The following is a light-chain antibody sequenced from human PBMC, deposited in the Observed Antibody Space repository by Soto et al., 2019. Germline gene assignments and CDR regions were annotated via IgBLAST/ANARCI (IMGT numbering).Light chain of an antibody. V-gene: IGKV1-33*01. Sequence: DIQMTQSPSSLSASVGDRVTITCQASQDINNFLHWYGQRPGKAPKLLIYDAIKLDTGVPSRFSGSGSGTHFTFTISSLQPEDIATYFCQQSDSLPPTFGGGTKVEI. J-gene: IGKJ4*01. CDR2: DAI. CDR1: QDINNF. CDR3: QQSDSLPPT.